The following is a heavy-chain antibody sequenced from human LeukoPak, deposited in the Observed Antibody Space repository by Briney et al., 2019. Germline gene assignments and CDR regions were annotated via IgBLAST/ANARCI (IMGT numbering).Heavy chain of an antibody. CDR3: ASGEDCSGGSCYRPLDY. CDR2: VNAGGDT. CDR1: GGSFTGHY. J-gene: IGHJ4*02. V-gene: IGHV4-34*01. Sequence: SETLSLTCAVYGGSFTGHYWTWIRQPPGKGLEWIGEVNAGGDTYYNPSLGSRVTISLDTSKNQFSLRLNSVTAADTALYYCASGEDCSGGSCYRPLDYWGQGTRVTVSS. D-gene: IGHD2-15*01.